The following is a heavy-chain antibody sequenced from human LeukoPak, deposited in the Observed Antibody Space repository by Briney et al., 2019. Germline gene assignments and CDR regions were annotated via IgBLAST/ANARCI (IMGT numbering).Heavy chain of an antibody. J-gene: IGHJ3*01. Sequence: SVKVSCKASGGTFSSYAISWVRQAPGQGLEWMGGIIPIFGTANYAQKFQGRVTITADESTSTAYMELSSLRSEDTAVYYCARDRSEHYDRSAYSWNDAFDLWGQGTMVTVSS. D-gene: IGHD3-22*01. V-gene: IGHV1-69*13. CDR1: GGTFSSYA. CDR2: IIPIFGTA. CDR3: ARDRSEHYDRSAYSWNDAFDL.